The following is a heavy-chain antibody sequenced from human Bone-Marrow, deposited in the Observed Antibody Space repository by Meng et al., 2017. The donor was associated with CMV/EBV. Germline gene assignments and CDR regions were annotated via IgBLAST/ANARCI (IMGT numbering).Heavy chain of an antibody. CDR2: ISGSAYTR. CDR1: GFNVNVYE. V-gene: IGHV3-48*03. D-gene: IGHD3-16*01. J-gene: IGHJ4*02. CDR3: AAGGGFDF. Sequence: GGSLRLSCAASGFNVNVYEMNWVRQAPGKGLEWVAYISGSAYTRLYTDSVKGRFTISRDNAKNLVHLQMNSLRGEDTATYYCAAGGGFDFWGQGALVTVSS.